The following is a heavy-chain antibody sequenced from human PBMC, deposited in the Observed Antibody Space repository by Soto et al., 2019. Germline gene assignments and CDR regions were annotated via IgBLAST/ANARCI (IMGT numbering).Heavy chain of an antibody. CDR3: AKDRASIISRAFDV. CDR1: GFTFASYA. CDR2: IGSSGGST. D-gene: IGHD3-3*02. J-gene: IGHJ3*01. Sequence: GGSLRLSCAASGFTFASYAMSWVRQAPGKGLEWVSGIGSSGGSTYYADSVKGRFTISRDHSKNTLSLQMDSLRAEDTAVYYCAKDRASIISRAFDVWGPGTMVTVSS. V-gene: IGHV3-23*01.